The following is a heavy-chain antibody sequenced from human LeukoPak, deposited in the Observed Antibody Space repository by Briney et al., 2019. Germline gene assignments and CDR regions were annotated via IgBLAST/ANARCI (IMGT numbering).Heavy chain of an antibody. CDR3: ASLYSGSYYALDY. Sequence: SETLSLTCTVSGGSISSTNYYWGWIRQPPGKGLEWIGNIYFSGSTYYNPSLKSRVTLSVDTSKNQFSLKLSSVTAADTAVYYCASLYSGSYYALDYWGQGTLVTVSS. CDR2: IYFSGST. CDR1: GGSISSTNYY. V-gene: IGHV4-39*07. D-gene: IGHD1-26*01. J-gene: IGHJ4*02.